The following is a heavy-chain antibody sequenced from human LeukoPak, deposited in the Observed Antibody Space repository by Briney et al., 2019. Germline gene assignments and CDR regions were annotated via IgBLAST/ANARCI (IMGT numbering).Heavy chain of an antibody. CDR3: AKAPRGFGGVKALYFDY. D-gene: IGHD3-16*01. CDR1: GGSISSSSYY. Sequence: SETLSLTCTVSGGSISSSSYYWDWIRQPPGKGLEWIGSIYYSGSTYYNPSLKSRVTISVDTSKNQFSLKLSSVTAADTAVYYCAKAPRGFGGVKALYFDYWGQGTLVTVSS. CDR2: IYYSGST. J-gene: IGHJ4*02. V-gene: IGHV4-39*01.